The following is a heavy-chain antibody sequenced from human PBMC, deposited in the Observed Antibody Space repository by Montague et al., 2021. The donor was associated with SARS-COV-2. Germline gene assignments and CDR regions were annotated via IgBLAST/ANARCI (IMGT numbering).Heavy chain of an antibody. CDR2: IYYSGST. J-gene: IGHJ4*02. CDR1: GGSVSSRSYY. V-gene: IGHV4-39*01. D-gene: IGHD4-23*01. CDR3: ARRGYYGGRSFDY. Sequence: SETLSLTCTVSGGSVSSRSYYWGWIRQPPGKGLEWIGSIYYSGSTHYNPSLKSRVTISVDTSKNQFSLKLSSVTAADTAVYYCARRGYYGGRSFDYWGQGTPVTVSS.